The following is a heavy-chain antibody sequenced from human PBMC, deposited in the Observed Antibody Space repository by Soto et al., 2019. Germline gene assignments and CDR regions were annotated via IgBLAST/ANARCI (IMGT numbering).Heavy chain of an antibody. Sequence: EVQLVESGGGLTQPGGSLRLSCAVSGFTVSSNHVTWVRQATGKGLEWVSVVYSSGDIYYADSVKGRFAISRDNSKNTVYLQMNRRSADDTAGDGCAGDGGNSCWGQGSLVTVSS. CDR1: GFTVSSNH. V-gene: IGHV3-53*01. CDR2: VYSSGDI. J-gene: IGHJ1*01. CDR3: AGDGGNSC. D-gene: IGHD2-21*02.